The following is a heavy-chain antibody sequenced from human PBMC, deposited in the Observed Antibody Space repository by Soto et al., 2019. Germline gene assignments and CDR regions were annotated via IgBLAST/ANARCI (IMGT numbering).Heavy chain of an antibody. D-gene: IGHD4-4*01. Sequence: SLRLSCAASGFTFSRYAMHWVRQAPGKGLEWVAVISYDGSNKYYADSVKGRFTISRDNSKNTLYLQMNSLRAEDTAVYYCATYSNYVPSTSYYGMDVWGQGTTVTVSS. V-gene: IGHV3-30-3*01. CDR3: ATYSNYVPSTSYYGMDV. CDR1: GFTFSRYA. J-gene: IGHJ6*02. CDR2: ISYDGSNK.